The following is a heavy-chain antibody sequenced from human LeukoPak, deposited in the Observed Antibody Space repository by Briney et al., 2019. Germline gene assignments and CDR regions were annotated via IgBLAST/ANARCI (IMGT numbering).Heavy chain of an antibody. V-gene: IGHV3-23*01. D-gene: IGHD6-19*01. J-gene: IGHJ4*02. CDR2: ISDSGDIT. CDR1: GFAFSNQA. CDR3: AKDARRTSGWYFFNY. Sequence: GRSLRLSCAACGFAFSNQAMGWVRQASGKGLEWGSVISDSGDITYYADSVKGRYTISRDNSKNTLYLQMNSLRAEDTAVYYCAKDARRTSGWYFFNYWGQGTLVTVSS.